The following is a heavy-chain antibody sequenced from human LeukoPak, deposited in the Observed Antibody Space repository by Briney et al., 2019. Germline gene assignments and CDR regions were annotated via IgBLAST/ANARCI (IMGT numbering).Heavy chain of an antibody. CDR3: SQGLLS. J-gene: IGHJ5*02. V-gene: IGHV3-30*02. Sequence: GGSLRLSCAASGFIFSISDMHWVRQAPGKGLQWVAFISYDGSKKHCADSVQGRCTISRDNSKNTLSLQLNSLRPDDTAVFYCSQGLLSWGQGALLTVAA. CDR2: ISYDGSKK. CDR1: GFIFSISD.